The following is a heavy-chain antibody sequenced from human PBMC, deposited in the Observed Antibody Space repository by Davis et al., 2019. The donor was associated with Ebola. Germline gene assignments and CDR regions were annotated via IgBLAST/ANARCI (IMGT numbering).Heavy chain of an antibody. CDR2: INAGNGNM. J-gene: IGHJ4*02. D-gene: IGHD3-9*01. CDR1: GYTFTDFD. CDR3: ARDTGIRYVSLGY. Sequence: AALVKVSCKASGYTFTDFDMHWVRQAPGQGLEWMGWINAGNGNMRYSQKFQGRVTITRDTSASTVYMELSSLRSEDTAVYYCARDTGIRYVSLGYWGQGTLAIVSS. V-gene: IGHV1-3*01.